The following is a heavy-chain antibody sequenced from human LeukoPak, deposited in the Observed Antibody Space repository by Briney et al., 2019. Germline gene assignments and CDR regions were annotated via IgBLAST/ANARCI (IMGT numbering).Heavy chain of an antibody. J-gene: IGHJ4*02. CDR1: GFTFSSYS. CDR2: ISSSSTTI. D-gene: IGHD6-19*01. V-gene: IGHV3-48*02. Sequence: GGSLRLSCAASGFTFSSYSMNWVRQAPGKRLEWVSYISSSSTTIYHAASVKGRFTISRDNAKNSLYLQMNSLRDEDTAVYYCATYAVAGTEYWGQGTLLTVSS. CDR3: ATYAVAGTEY.